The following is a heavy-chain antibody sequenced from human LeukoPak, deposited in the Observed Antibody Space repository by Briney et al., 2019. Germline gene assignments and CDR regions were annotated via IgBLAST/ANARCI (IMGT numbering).Heavy chain of an antibody. J-gene: IGHJ3*02. CDR3: ARDDRGGGGAFDI. D-gene: IGHD2-15*01. V-gene: IGHV4-61*02. Sequence: SETLSLTCTVSGGSINSGTYFWGWIPQPAGTGLEWIGRIYSSGSTNYNPSLKSRVTISVDMSKNQFSLKLSSVTAADTAVYYCARDDRGGGGAFDIWGQGTMVTVSS. CDR2: IYSSGST. CDR1: GGSINSGTYF.